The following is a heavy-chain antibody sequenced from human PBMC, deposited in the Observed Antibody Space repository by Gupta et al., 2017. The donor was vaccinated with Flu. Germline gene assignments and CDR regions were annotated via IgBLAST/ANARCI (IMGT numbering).Heavy chain of an antibody. Sequence: QVQLQESGPGLVKPSETLSLTCTVSGGSISSSYWRWIRQPPGKGLEWIGYIYYSGSTNYNPSLKSRGTISVDTSKNQFSLKLSSVTAADTAVYYCARLTSFQQLGLYYYYYGMDVWGQGTTVTVSS. CDR1: GGSISSSY. J-gene: IGHJ6*02. CDR2: IYYSGST. V-gene: IGHV4-59*08. CDR3: ARLTSFQQLGLYYYYYGMDV. D-gene: IGHD2-2*01.